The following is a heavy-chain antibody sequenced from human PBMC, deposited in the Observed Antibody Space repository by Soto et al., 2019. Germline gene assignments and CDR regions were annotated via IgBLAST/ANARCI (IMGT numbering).Heavy chain of an antibody. Sequence: GGSLRLSCAASGFPFSSYWMHWVRQAPGKGLVWVSRINRDGSRTSYADSVKGRFTISRDNAKNTLYLQMNSLRAEDTAVYYCAVAVAGPTAIGYWGQGTLVTVSS. CDR2: INRDGSRT. D-gene: IGHD6-19*01. CDR3: AVAVAGPTAIGY. V-gene: IGHV3-74*01. J-gene: IGHJ4*02. CDR1: GFPFSSYW.